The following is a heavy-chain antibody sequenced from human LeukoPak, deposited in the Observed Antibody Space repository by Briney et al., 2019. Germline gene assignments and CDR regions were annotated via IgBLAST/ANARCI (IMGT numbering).Heavy chain of an antibody. D-gene: IGHD6-19*01. CDR1: GGSISSYY. V-gene: IGHV4-4*07. CDR2: TNISGST. Sequence: SETLSLTCTASGGSISSYYWSWIRQPAGKGLEWIGRTNISGSTNYNPSLKSRVTMSVDTSKNQFSLKLSAVTAADTAVYYCARNMLYSSGWSLDYWGQGILVTASS. CDR3: ARNMLYSSGWSLDY. J-gene: IGHJ4*02.